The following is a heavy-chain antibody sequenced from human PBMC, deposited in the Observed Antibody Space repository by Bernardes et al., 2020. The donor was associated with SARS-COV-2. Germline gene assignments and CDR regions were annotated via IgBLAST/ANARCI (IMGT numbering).Heavy chain of an antibody. CDR3: ARDGNPKSRYYYGVDV. V-gene: IGHV4-59*01. CDR1: GGSISSYY. D-gene: IGHD4-4*01. J-gene: IGHJ6*02. Sequence: SETLSLTCTVSGGSISSYYWSWIRQPPGKGLEWIGFIYYSGTTNYNPSLKSRVTMSVDTSKNQFSLKLSAASAADTAVYYCARDGNPKSRYYYGVDVWGQGTTITVSS. CDR2: IYYSGTT.